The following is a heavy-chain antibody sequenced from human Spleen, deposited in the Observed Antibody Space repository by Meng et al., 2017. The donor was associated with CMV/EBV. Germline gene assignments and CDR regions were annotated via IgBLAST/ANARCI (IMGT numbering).Heavy chain of an antibody. CDR2: IYESGHS. D-gene: IGHD4-17*01. V-gene: IGHV4-30-4*08. J-gene: IGHJ4*02. CDR1: GGSVSSGSYY. CDR3: ARAKGGDYGDDAVDY. Sequence: GGSVSSGSYYWSWIRQPPGKGLEWIGYIYESGHSYYNPSLKSRVTISVDTSKNQFSVRLSSVTASDTAVYYCARAKGGDYGDDAVDYWGQGTLVTVSS.